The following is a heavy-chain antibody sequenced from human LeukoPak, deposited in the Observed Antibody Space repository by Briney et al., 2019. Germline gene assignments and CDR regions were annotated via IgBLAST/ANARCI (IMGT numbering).Heavy chain of an antibody. V-gene: IGHV4-59*01. J-gene: IGHJ5*02. CDR1: GGSISSYY. Sequence: SETLSLTCTVSGGSISSYYWSWIRQPPGKGLEWIGYIYYSGSTNYNPSLKSRVTISVDTSKNQFSLILSSVTAADTAVYYCARALGYYDFWSGSSSPSNWFDPWGQGTLVTVSS. CDR3: ARALGYYDFWSGSSSPSNWFDP. D-gene: IGHD3-3*01. CDR2: IYYSGST.